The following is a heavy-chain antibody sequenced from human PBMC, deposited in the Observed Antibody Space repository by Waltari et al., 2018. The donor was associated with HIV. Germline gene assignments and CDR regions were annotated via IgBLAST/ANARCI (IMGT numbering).Heavy chain of an antibody. CDR2: VTPKSVNT. CDR3: ARGLFWSGYYSEAVLDF. V-gene: IGHV1-8*01. CDR1: GYVVTDND. D-gene: IGHD3-3*01. Sequence: QVQLFQSGAETKTPGASVKVSCKASGYVVTDNDINWVRQVPGRGLAWGGWVTPKSVNTGDEQNFQGRVIMTSYVALNITYLDLGKLRFEDTAVYYCARGLFWSGYYSEAVLDFWGQGTMVTVSS. J-gene: IGHJ4*02.